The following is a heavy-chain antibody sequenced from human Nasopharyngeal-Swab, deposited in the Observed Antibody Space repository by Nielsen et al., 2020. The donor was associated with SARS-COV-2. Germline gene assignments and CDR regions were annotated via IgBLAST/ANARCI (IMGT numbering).Heavy chain of an antibody. Sequence: SETLSLTCDVSGDSISSYTWWTWVRQPPGKGLEWIGEIFHRGSTNYDPSLQSRVTISLDSSKNQISLTLNSVTAADTAIYYCVRASWYSVSINWYFDLWGRGTLVTVSS. CDR2: IFHRGST. CDR1: GDSISSYTW. V-gene: IGHV4-4*02. J-gene: IGHJ2*01. CDR3: VRASWYSVSINWYFDL. D-gene: IGHD6-13*01.